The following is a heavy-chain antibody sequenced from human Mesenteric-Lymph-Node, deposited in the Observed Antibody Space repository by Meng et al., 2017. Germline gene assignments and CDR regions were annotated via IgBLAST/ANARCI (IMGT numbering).Heavy chain of an antibody. CDR3: AKDSPSGWYFDY. D-gene: IGHD6-19*01. V-gene: IGHV3-21*01. Sequence: GGSLRLSCADSGFTFSSYSMNWVRQAPGKGLEWVSSISSSSSYIYYADSVKGRFTISRANAKNSLYLQMNGLRAEDTAVYYWAKDSPSGWYFDYWGQGTRVTVSS. CDR2: ISSSSSYI. J-gene: IGHJ4*02. CDR1: GFTFSSYS.